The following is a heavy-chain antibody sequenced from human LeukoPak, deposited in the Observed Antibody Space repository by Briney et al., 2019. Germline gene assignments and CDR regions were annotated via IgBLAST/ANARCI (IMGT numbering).Heavy chain of an antibody. V-gene: IGHV3-48*03. Sequence: GSLRLSCAASGFTFSSYEMNWVRQAPGKGLEWVSYISSSGSTIYYADSVKGRFTISRDNAKNSLYLQMNSLRAEDTAVYYCARGRFEGANDYWGQGTLVTVSS. CDR1: GFTFSSYE. CDR3: ARGRFEGANDY. J-gene: IGHJ4*02. D-gene: IGHD1-26*01. CDR2: ISSSGSTI.